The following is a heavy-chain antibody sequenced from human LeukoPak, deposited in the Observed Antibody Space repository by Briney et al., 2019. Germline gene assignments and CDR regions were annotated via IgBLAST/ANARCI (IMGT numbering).Heavy chain of an antibody. CDR2: IYYSGST. Sequence: SETLSLTCTVSGGSISSYYWSWIRQPPGKGLEWIGYIYYSGSTYYNPSLKSRVTMPVDMSRNQFSLKLSSVTAADTAVYYCAKLGYCSGGSCYSAPNYYFDYWGQGTLVTVSS. CDR1: GGSISSYY. D-gene: IGHD2-15*01. J-gene: IGHJ4*02. V-gene: IGHV4-59*12. CDR3: AKLGYCSGGSCYSAPNYYFDY.